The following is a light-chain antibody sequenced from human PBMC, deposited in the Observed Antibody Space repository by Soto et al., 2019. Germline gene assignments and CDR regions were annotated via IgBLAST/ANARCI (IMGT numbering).Light chain of an antibody. CDR2: GGS. CDR1: QSVSSSY. J-gene: IGKJ2*01. Sequence: EIVLPQSPGTLSLSPGERATLSCRASQSVSSSYLGWYQQKPGQAPRLLIYGGSSRATGIPDRFSGSGSGTDFTLTIRRLEPEDFAVYYCQQYGSLPRTFGQGTKLEIK. CDR3: QQYGSLPRT. V-gene: IGKV3-20*01.